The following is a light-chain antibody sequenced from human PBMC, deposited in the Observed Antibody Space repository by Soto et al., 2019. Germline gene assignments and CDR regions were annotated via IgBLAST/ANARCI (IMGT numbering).Light chain of an antibody. Sequence: DIQLTQSPSFLSASVGARVTITCRASQDITTYLAWYQQKPGKAPKLLIYAASTLQSGVPSRFSGSRSGTEFTLTISSLQPEDFATYYCQQHNSYPLTFGGGTKVEIK. CDR2: AAS. CDR1: QDITTY. V-gene: IGKV1-9*01. J-gene: IGKJ4*01. CDR3: QQHNSYPLT.